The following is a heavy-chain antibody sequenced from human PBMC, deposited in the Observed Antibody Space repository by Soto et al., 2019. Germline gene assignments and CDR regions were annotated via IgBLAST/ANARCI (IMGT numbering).Heavy chain of an antibody. CDR2: INAGNGNT. CDR1: GYTFTSYA. V-gene: IGHV1-3*01. CDR3: AREEVGVLMVYAMDV. J-gene: IGHJ6*04. D-gene: IGHD2-8*01. Sequence: ASVKVSCKASGYTFTSYAMHWVRQAPGQRLEWMGWINAGNGNTKYSQKFQGRVTITRDTSASTAYMELSSLRSEDTAVYYCAREEVGVLMVYAMDVWGKGTTVTVSS.